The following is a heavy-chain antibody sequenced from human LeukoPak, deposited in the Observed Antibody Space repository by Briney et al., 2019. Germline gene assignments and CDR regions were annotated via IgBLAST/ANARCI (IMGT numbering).Heavy chain of an antibody. V-gene: IGHV3-11*04. Sequence: PGGSLRLSCAASGFTFSDYYMSWIRQDPGKGQEWVSYISSSGSTIYYADSVKGRFTISRENAKNSFFLQMNSLRAGDTAVYYCVRVGRDAFDIWGQGTMVTVSS. J-gene: IGHJ3*02. D-gene: IGHD1-1*01. CDR1: GFTFSDYY. CDR3: VRVGRDAFDI. CDR2: ISSSGSTI.